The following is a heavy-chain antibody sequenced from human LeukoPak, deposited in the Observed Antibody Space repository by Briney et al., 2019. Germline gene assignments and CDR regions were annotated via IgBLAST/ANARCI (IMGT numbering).Heavy chain of an antibody. D-gene: IGHD5-18*01. V-gene: IGHV4-34*01. J-gene: IGHJ4*02. Sequence: SETLSLTCAVYGGSFSGYYWSWTRQPPGKGLEWTGEINHSGSTNYNPSLKSRVTISVDTSKNQFSLKLSSVTAADTAVYYCARGPGGYSYGYWNWGQGTLVTVSS. CDR1: GGSFSGYY. CDR3: ARGPGGYSYGYWN. CDR2: INHSGST.